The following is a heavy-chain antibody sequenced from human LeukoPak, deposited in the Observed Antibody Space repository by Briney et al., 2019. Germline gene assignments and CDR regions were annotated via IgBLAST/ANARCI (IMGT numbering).Heavy chain of an antibody. CDR2: ISAYNANT. V-gene: IGHV1-18*04. J-gene: IGHJ6*04. D-gene: IGHD3-9*01. Sequence: ASVKVSCKASGYTFTNYGITWGRHAPGQGLELMGCISAYNANTNYAQKFQSRVTMTTDTSTSTVYMELRSLRSDATAISYCARADYRILTGARMDVWGKGTTVTVSS. CDR1: GYTFTNYG. CDR3: ARADYRILTGARMDV.